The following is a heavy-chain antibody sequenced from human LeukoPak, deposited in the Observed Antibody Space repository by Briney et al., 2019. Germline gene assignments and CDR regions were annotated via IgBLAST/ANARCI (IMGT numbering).Heavy chain of an antibody. CDR1: GFTFSNYA. CDR3: ATTPYETYYYDSSGYRTHDY. D-gene: IGHD3-22*01. J-gene: IGHJ4*02. Sequence: GGSLRLSCAASGFTFSNYAMSWVRQAPGEGLEWVSALSGSGGSTYYADSVKGRFTISRDNSKNTLYLQMNSLRAEDTAVYYCATTPYETYYYDSSGYRTHDYWGQGALVTVSS. CDR2: LSGSGGST. V-gene: IGHV3-23*01.